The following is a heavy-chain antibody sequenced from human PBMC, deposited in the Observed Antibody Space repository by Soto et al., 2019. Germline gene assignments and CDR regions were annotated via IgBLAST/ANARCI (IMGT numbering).Heavy chain of an antibody. D-gene: IGHD3-22*01. J-gene: IGHJ3*01. V-gene: IGHV3-23*01. CDR3: AKDRLMLTMVVVGAFDF. Sequence: EVQLLESGGGLVQPGGSLRLSCAASGFSFNNHAMTWVRQAPGKGLEWVSGISGSGSTTHYADSVKGRFTISRDNSKDTLYLQMNSLRADDTAVYFSAKDRLMLTMVVVGAFDFWGLGTMVTVSS. CDR2: ISGSGSTT. CDR1: GFSFNNHA.